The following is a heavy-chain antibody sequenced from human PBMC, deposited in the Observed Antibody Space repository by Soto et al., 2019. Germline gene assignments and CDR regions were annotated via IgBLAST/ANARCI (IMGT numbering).Heavy chain of an antibody. CDR2: ISAYNGNT. J-gene: IGHJ5*02. CDR1: GYAFTRYG. Sequence: ASVKVSWKAAGYAFTRYGISWVRQAPGQGLEWMGWISAYNGNTNYAQKLQGRVTMTTDTSTSTAYMELRSLRSDDTAVYYCARVLGCSGGSCYSNWFDPWGQGTLVTVSS. D-gene: IGHD2-15*01. CDR3: ARVLGCSGGSCYSNWFDP. V-gene: IGHV1-18*01.